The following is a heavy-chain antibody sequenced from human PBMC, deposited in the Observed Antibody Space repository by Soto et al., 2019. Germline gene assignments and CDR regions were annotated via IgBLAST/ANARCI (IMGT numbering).Heavy chain of an antibody. CDR1: GYIFVNYG. Sequence: QVQLVQSGDEVKKPGASVKVSCKASGYIFVNYGIAWVRQAPRQGLEWMGWISPYTGNTHSASKVQGRLTMTTDTSTSTAYMDLGSLTSADTPVYYCVMVDNYVTPTPQDVWGQGAPVTVSS. CDR3: VMVDNYVTPTPQDV. J-gene: IGHJ6*02. V-gene: IGHV1-18*01. D-gene: IGHD3-16*01. CDR2: ISPYTGNT.